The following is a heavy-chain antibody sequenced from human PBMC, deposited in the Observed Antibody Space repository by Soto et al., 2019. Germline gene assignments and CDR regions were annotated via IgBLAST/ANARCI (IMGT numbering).Heavy chain of an antibody. CDR3: AREHYDFWSGFLNDY. D-gene: IGHD3-3*01. Sequence: GGSLRLSCAASGFTFSSYWMSWVRQAPGKGLEWVANIKQDGSEKYYVDSVKGRFTISRDNAKNSLYLQMNSLRAEDTAVYYCAREHYDFWSGFLNDYWGQGTLVTVSS. CDR1: GFTFSSYW. CDR2: IKQDGSEK. J-gene: IGHJ4*02. V-gene: IGHV3-7*05.